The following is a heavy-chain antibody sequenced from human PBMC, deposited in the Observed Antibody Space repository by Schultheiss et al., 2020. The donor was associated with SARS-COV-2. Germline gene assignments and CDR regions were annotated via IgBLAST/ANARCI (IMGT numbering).Heavy chain of an antibody. D-gene: IGHD1-1*01. CDR2: ISSSSSFI. CDR3: ARGRVQGYMDV. Sequence: GESLKISCAASGFTFSNAWMNWVRQAPGKGLEWVSSISSSSSFIYYADSVKGRFTISRDNSKNTLYLQMNSLRAGDTAVYYCARGRVQGYMDVWGKGTTVTVSS. CDR1: GFTFSNAW. J-gene: IGHJ6*03. V-gene: IGHV3-21*01.